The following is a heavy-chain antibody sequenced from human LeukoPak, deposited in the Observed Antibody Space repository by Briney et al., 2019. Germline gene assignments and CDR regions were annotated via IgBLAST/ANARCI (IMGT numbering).Heavy chain of an antibody. CDR1: GYTFTGYY. V-gene: IGHV1-2*02. CDR3: ARRKKSAWTTIFDY. J-gene: IGHJ4*02. CDR2: INPNRGGT. Sequence: ASVKVSCKASGYTFTGYYMHWVRQAPGQGLEWMGWINPNRGGTNYAQKFQGRVTITTERSISPAYMELRRLRSDDTAVYYCARRKKSAWTTIFDYWGQGTPVTVSP. D-gene: IGHD1-1*01.